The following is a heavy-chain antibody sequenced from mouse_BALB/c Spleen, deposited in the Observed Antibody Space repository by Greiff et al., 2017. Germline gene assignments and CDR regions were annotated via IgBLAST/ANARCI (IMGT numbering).Heavy chain of an antibody. D-gene: IGHD2-1*01. CDR1: GYTFTSYT. J-gene: IGHJ3*01. CDR2: INPSSGYT. V-gene: IGHV1-4*02. Sequence: QVQLKESAAELARPGASVKMSCKASGYTFTSYTMHWVKPRPGQGLEWIGYINPSSGYTEYNQKFKDKTTLTADKSSSTAYMQLSSLTSEDSAVYYCARYGNHLFAYWGQGTLVTVSA. CDR3: ARYGNHLFAY.